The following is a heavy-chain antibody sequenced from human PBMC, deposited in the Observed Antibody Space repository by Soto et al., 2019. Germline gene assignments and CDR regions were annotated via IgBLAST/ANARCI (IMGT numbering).Heavy chain of an antibody. CDR3: AKLGGYDLGWTVYYSYGMDV. D-gene: IGHD5-12*01. J-gene: IGHJ6*02. V-gene: IGHV3-30*18. CDR2: ISYDGSNK. Sequence: WGSLRLSCAASGFTFSSYGMHWFRQAPGKGLEWVAVISYDGSNKYYADSVKGRFTISRDNSKNTLYLQMNSLRAEDTAVYYCAKLGGYDLGWTVYYSYGMDVWGQGNTVTVSS. CDR1: GFTFSSYG.